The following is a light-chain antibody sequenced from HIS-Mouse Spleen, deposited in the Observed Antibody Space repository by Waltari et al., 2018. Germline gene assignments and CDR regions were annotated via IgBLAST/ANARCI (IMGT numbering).Light chain of an antibody. CDR1: SSNIGSNY. J-gene: IGLJ3*02. V-gene: IGLV1-47*01. CDR3: AAWDDSLSGPV. CDR2: RNN. Sequence: QSVLTQPPSASGTPGQRVTISCSGSSSNIGSNYVYWYQQLPGTAPKLLIYRNNQRPSVVPDRVSGSKSGTSASLAISGLRSEDEAEYYCAAWDDSLSGPVFGGGTKLTVL.